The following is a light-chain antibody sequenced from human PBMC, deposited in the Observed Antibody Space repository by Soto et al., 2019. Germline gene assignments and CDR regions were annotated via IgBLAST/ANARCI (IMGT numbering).Light chain of an antibody. CDR3: QQYGRSLWT. CDR2: SAS. V-gene: IGKV3-20*01. CDR1: QSVASSY. Sequence: EVVLTQSPGTLSLSPGERVTLSCRASQSVASSYLAWYQQKPGRAPRLLFYSASSRATGIPDRFSGSGSGTDFTLTISRLEPEDFAVYYCQQYGRSLWTFGQGTKVEIK. J-gene: IGKJ1*01.